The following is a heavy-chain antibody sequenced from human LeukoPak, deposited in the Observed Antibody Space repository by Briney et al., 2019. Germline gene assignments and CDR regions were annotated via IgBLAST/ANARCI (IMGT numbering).Heavy chain of an antibody. D-gene: IGHD4-17*01. CDR3: ARDLVTTNWFDP. J-gene: IGHJ5*02. CDR1: GFTFSSYA. CDR2: ISYDGSNK. Sequence: PGRSLRLSCAASGFTFSSYAMHWVRQAPGKGLEWVAVISYDGSNKYYADSVKGRFTISRDNSKNTLYLQMNSLRAEDMAVYYCARDLVTTNWFDPWGLGTLVTVSS. V-gene: IGHV3-30-3*01.